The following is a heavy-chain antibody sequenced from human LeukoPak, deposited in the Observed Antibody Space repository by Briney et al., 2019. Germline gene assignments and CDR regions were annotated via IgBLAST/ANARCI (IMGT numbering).Heavy chain of an antibody. CDR1: GYTFINYD. CDR3: AREGKFYDILSGYSSAANWFDP. V-gene: IGHV1-18*01. Sequence: ASVKVSCKASGYTFINYDITWVRQAPGQGLEWMGWISAYNGNTNYAQKLQGRVTMTTDTSTSTAYMELRSLSSDDTAMYYCAREGKFYDILSGYSSAANWFDPWGQGTLVTVSS. CDR2: ISAYNGNT. D-gene: IGHD3-9*01. J-gene: IGHJ5*02.